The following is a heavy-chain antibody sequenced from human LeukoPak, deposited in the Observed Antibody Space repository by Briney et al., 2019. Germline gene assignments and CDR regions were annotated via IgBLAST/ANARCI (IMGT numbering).Heavy chain of an antibody. D-gene: IGHD3-10*01. V-gene: IGHV1-69*04. CDR2: IIPILGIA. J-gene: IGHJ4*02. CDR3: ARGYYYGSGSYYPPDY. Sequence: ASVKVSCKASGGTFSSYAISWVRQAPGQGLEWMGRIIPILGIANYAQEFQGRVTITADKSTSTAYMELSSLRSEDTAVYYCARGYYYGSGSYYPPDYWGQGTLVTVSS. CDR1: GGTFSSYA.